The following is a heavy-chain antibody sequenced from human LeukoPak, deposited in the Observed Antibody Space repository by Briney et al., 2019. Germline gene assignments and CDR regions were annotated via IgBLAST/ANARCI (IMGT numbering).Heavy chain of an antibody. CDR3: TTDGAYYYDSSGYGPVVVSDY. CDR2: IKSKTDGGTT. CDR1: GFTFSNAW. D-gene: IGHD3-22*01. Sequence: PGGSLRLSCAASGFTFSNAWMSWVRQAPGKGLEWVGRIKSKTDGGTTDYAAPVKGRFTISRDDSKNTLYLQMNSLKTEDTAVYYCTTDGAYYYDSSGYGPVVVSDYWGQGTLVTVSS. V-gene: IGHV3-15*01. J-gene: IGHJ4*02.